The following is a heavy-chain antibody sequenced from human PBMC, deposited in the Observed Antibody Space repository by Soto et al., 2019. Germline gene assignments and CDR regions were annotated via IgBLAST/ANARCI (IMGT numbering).Heavy chain of an antibody. CDR1: GFIFSSFW. CDR2: INGDGASL. V-gene: IGHV3-74*03. J-gene: IGHJ6*02. Sequence: EVRLEEAGGGFVQPGGSLRVSCSGSGFIFSSFWMHWVRQGPGKGLEWVSRINGDGASLAYADFVKGRFSISRDNVKNTLHLQMNSLGADDTAVYFCAREGSLGLDVWGRGTTVTVSS. CDR3: AREGSLGLDV. D-gene: IGHD3-10*01.